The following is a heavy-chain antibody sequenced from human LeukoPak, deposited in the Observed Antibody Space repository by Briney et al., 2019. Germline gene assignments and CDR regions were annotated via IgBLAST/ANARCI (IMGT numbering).Heavy chain of an antibody. CDR3: ARDSSGKGTWYFDL. J-gene: IGHJ2*01. V-gene: IGHV3-23*01. D-gene: IGHD6-25*01. CDR1: GFTFSSYA. CDR2: IGGSGSGYST. Sequence: PGGSLRLSCSASGFTFSSYAMSWVRQAPGKGLEWVSSIGGSGSGYSTYYADSVKGRFTISRDTSKNTVYLQMNSLRVEDTAVYYCARDSSGKGTWYFDLWGRGTLVTVSS.